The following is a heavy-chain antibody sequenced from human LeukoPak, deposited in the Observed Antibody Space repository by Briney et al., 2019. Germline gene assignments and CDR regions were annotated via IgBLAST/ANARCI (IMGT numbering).Heavy chain of an antibody. J-gene: IGHJ6*03. CDR3: ARGGGDYYMDV. CDR1: GFTFSSYE. Sequence: GGSLRDSCAASGFTFSSYEMNWVRQAPGKGREWVSYISSSGSTIYYADSVKGRFTISRDNAKNSLYLQMNSLGAEDTAVYYCARGGGDYYMDVWGKGTTVTISS. V-gene: IGHV3-48*03. CDR2: ISSSGSTI. D-gene: IGHD2-15*01.